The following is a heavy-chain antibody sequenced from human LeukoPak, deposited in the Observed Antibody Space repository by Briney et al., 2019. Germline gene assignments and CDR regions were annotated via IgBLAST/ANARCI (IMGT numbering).Heavy chain of an antibody. D-gene: IGHD5/OR15-5a*01. Sequence: PGGSLRLSCAASGFTFSSYGMSWVRQAPGKGLEWVANIKQDGSEKYYVDSVKGRFTISRDNAKNSLYLQMNSLRAEDTAVYYCARRGGSTLHFDYWGQGTLVTVSS. CDR3: ARRGGSTLHFDY. CDR2: IKQDGSEK. CDR1: GFTFSSYG. J-gene: IGHJ4*02. V-gene: IGHV3-7*01.